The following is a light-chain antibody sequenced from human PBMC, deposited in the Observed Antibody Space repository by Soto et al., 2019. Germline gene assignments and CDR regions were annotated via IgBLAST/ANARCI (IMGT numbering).Light chain of an antibody. CDR3: YSSYGSAYP. J-gene: IGKJ2*01. V-gene: IGKV1-5*03. Sequence: IQLTQSPSTLSASVGDRVTITCRASQSISTWLAWYQQKPRKAPKLLIYNASSFRNGVPSRFSGSGSGTQLTITIHGLQADAVARYYYYSSYGSAYPFCQRTKLEIK. CDR2: NAS. CDR1: QSISTW.